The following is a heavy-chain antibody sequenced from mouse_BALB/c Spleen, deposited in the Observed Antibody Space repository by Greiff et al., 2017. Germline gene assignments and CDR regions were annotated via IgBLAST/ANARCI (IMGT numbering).Heavy chain of an antibody. Sequence: VQLQQSGTVLARPGASVKMSCKASGYTFTSYWMHWVKQRPGQGLEWIGAIYPGNSDTSYNQKFKGKAKLTAVTSTSTAYMELSSLTNEDSAVYYCTRGKLDYASWFAYWGQGTLVTVS. CDR3: TRGKLDYASWFAY. D-gene: IGHD1-1*02. CDR1: GYTFTSYW. V-gene: IGHV1-5*01. J-gene: IGHJ3*01. CDR2: IYPGNSDT.